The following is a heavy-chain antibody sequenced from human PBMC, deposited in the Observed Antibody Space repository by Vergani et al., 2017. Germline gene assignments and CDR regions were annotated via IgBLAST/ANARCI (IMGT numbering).Heavy chain of an antibody. CDR3: AKENGDSFFDY. CDR1: GGKFSNYA. V-gene: IGHV1-69*12. CDR2: IIPMFGTA. Sequence: QVQLVQSGAEVKKPGSSVKVSCRASGGKFSNYAINWVRQAPGQGLEWMGGIIPMFGTANYAQKFQDKITITADESTSTVYMELSSLKSEDTAVYYCAKENGDSFFDYWGQGTLVTVSS. D-gene: IGHD4-17*01. J-gene: IGHJ4*02.